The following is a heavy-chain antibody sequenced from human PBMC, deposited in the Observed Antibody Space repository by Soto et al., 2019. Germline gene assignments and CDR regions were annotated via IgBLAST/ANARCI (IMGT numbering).Heavy chain of an antibody. V-gene: IGHV1-2*02. CDR1: GYTFTGFF. CDR2: INPNSGAT. J-gene: IGHJ4*02. D-gene: IGHD6-13*01. Sequence: ASVKVSCKASGYTFTGFFVHWVRQAPGQGLECMGWINPNSGATNYPQKSQGRVTMTRDTSISTVYLELSSLRADDTAVYYCARGGAIVGGGTRTGGVEYWGQGGLFTVAS. CDR3: ARGGAIVGGGTRTGGVEY.